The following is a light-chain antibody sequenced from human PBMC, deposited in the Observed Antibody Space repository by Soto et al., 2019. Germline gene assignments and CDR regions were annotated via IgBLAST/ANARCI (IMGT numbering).Light chain of an antibody. CDR1: SGHSIYI. J-gene: IGLJ3*02. CDR3: ETWHRNTGV. Sequence: QLVLTQSSSASASLGSSVKPTCTLSSGHSIYIIAWHQQQPGKAPRYWMKLEGSGSYNKGRGVPDRFSRSSSGAYRYLTISNHQFDEEADYYGETWHRNTGVFCGGTKLPVL. V-gene: IGLV4-60*02. CDR2: LEGSGSY.